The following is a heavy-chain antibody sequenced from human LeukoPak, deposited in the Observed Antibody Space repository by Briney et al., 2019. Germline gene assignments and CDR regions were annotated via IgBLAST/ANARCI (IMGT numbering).Heavy chain of an antibody. V-gene: IGHV3-74*01. Sequence: GGSLRLSCAASGFTLSSYWMHWVRQTPGKGPVWVSRINSDGSSTSYADSVKGRFTISRDNAKNTLYLQMNSLRAEDTAVYYCARGNSHSFDYWGKGAPVTVSS. J-gene: IGHJ4*02. CDR3: ARGNSHSFDY. D-gene: IGHD4-4*01. CDR1: GFTLSSYW. CDR2: INSDGSST.